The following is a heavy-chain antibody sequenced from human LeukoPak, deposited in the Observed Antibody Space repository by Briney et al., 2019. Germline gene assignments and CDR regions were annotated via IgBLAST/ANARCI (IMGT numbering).Heavy chain of an antibody. CDR2: IYPGDSES. CDR3: ARQSIRKDAFDI. CDR1: GYTFTSYW. J-gene: IGHJ3*02. Sequence: GESLKISCEGSGYTFTSYWLVWVRQLPGKGLEWMGIIYPGDSESRYSPSFQGQVTISADKSISTAYLQWSSLTASDTARYYCARQSIRKDAFDIWGQGTMVTVSS. D-gene: IGHD3-3*02. V-gene: IGHV5-51*01.